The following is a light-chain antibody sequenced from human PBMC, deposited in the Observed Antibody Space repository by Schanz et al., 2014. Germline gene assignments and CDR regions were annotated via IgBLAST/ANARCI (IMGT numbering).Light chain of an antibody. CDR1: SSDVGGYNY. J-gene: IGLJ3*02. CDR3: CSYAGSLWV. V-gene: IGLV2-11*01. Sequence: QSALTQPRSVSGSPGQSVTISCTGTSSDVGGYNYVSWYQQHPGRAPKLMIYDVNKRPSGVPDRFSGSKSGNTASLTFSGLQADDEADYYCCSYAGSLWVFGGGTKLTVL. CDR2: DVN.